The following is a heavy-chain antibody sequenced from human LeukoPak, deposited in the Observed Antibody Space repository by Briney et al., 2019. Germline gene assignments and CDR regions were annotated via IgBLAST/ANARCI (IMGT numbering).Heavy chain of an antibody. Sequence: GGSLRLSCAASGFTFSSYAMHWVRQAPGKGLEWVAVISYDGSNKYYADSVKGRFTISRDNSKNTLYLQMNSLRAEDTAVYYCAKGLNWGHDAFDIWGQGTMVTVSS. CDR1: GFTFSSYA. CDR3: AKGLNWGHDAFDI. J-gene: IGHJ3*02. D-gene: IGHD7-27*01. CDR2: ISYDGSNK. V-gene: IGHV3-30-3*01.